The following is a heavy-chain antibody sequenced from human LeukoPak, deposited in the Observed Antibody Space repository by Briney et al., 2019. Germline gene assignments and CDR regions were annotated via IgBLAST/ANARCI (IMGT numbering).Heavy chain of an antibody. CDR3: AKDLRGIAVDY. V-gene: IGHV3-23*01. J-gene: IGHJ4*02. CDR1: GFTFSNYG. CDR2: ISGSGGST. Sequence: TGGSLRLSCGASGFTFSNYGMLWVRQAPGKGLEWVSAISGSGGSTYYADSVKGRFTISRDNSKNTLYLQMNSLRAEDTAVYYCAKDLRGIAVDYWGQGTLVTVSS. D-gene: IGHD6-13*01.